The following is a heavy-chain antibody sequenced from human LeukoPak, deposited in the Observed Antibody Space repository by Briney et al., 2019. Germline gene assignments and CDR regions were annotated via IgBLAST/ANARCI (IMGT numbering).Heavy chain of an antibody. CDR1: GYSFSSYG. Sequence: GASVKVSCKASGYSFSSYGISWVRQAPGQGLEWMGWISGKNGHTNYAQKFQGRVTMTTDTSTSNAYMEVKNLTSDDTAVYYCAKDNSYDFWSGFYGSAYYYGMDVWGQGTTVIVSS. V-gene: IGHV1-18*01. D-gene: IGHD3-3*01. CDR2: ISGKNGHT. CDR3: AKDNSYDFWSGFYGSAYYYGMDV. J-gene: IGHJ6*02.